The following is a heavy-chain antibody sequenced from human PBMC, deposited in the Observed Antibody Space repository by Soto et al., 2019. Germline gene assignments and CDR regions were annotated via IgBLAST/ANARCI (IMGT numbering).Heavy chain of an antibody. CDR1: GFTFSSYW. J-gene: IGHJ6*02. Sequence: EVQLVESGGGLVQPGGSLRLSCAASGFTFSSYWMSWVRQAPGKGLEWVANIKQDGSEKYYVDSVKGRFTISSDNAKNSLYLQMNRPRAAATAVYYSAREGMTTASAYYYYYGMDVWGQGTTVTVSS. CDR2: IKQDGSEK. CDR3: AREGMTTASAYYYYYGMDV. D-gene: IGHD4-17*01. V-gene: IGHV3-7*01.